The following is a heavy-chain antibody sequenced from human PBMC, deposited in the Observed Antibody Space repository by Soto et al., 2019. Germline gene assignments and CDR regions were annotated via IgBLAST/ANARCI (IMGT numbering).Heavy chain of an antibody. CDR3: ARDRRGGSGIYCRPCYYYYGMDV. Sequence: QVQLQESGPGLVKPSETLSLTCTVSGGSISSYYWSWIRQPPGKGLEWIGYIYYSGSTNYNPSLKSRVTISVYTSKNQFSQKLSSVTAADTAVDCCARDRRGGSGIYCRPCYYYYGMDVWGPGTTVTVSS. CDR1: GGSISSYY. D-gene: IGHD1-26*01. CDR2: IYYSGST. V-gene: IGHV4-59*01. J-gene: IGHJ6*02.